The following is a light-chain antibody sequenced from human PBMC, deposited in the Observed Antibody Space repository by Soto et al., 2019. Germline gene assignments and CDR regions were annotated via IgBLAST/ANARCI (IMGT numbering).Light chain of an antibody. J-gene: IGKJ4*01. CDR3: QQYYNWPLT. CDR2: GAY. CDR1: QSVSSN. Sequence: EIVMTQSPATLSVSPGERATLSCRASQSVSSNFAWYQQKPGQAPRLLIYGAYTRATGIPARFSGSGSGTGFTLTISSLQSEDFAVYYCQQYYNWPLTFGGGTKVEI. V-gene: IGKV3-15*01.